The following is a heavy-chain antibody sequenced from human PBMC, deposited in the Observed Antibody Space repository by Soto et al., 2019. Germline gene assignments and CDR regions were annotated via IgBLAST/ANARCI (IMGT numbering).Heavy chain of an antibody. J-gene: IGHJ5*02. CDR1: VGSISVYY. V-gene: IGHV4-4*07. CDR2: IYSSGTT. CDR3: ARGQRFSDWFDP. Sequence: SETLCLTCTFSVGSISVYYWTWIRQAAGKGLEWIGRIYSSGTTKYNPSLKSRVTMSLDTSKNQFSLRLSSVTATDTAVYYCARGQRFSDWFDPWGPGTLVTVSS. D-gene: IGHD3-3*01.